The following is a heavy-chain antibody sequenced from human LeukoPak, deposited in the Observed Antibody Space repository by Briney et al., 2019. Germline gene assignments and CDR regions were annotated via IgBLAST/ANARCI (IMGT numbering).Heavy chain of an antibody. D-gene: IGHD3-10*01. CDR2: IYYSGST. V-gene: IGHV4-59*01. CDR3: AGQMVRGGSYYFDY. Sequence: PSETLSLTCTVSGGSISSYYWSWIRQPPGKGLEWIGYIYYSGSTNYNPSLKSRVTISVDTSKNQFSLKLSSVTAADTAVYYCAGQMVRGGSYYFDYWGQGTLVTVSS. J-gene: IGHJ4*02. CDR1: GGSISSYY.